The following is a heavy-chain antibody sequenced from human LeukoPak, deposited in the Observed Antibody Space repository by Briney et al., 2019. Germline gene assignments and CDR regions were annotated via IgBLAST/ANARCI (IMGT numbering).Heavy chain of an antibody. Sequence: SETLSLTCTASGCSIRSYYWSWIRQPPGKGLEWIGYIYYSGSTNYNPSLKSRVTISVDTSKNQLSLKLSSVTAADTAVYYCARGGFFLDYWGQGTLVTVSS. CDR3: ARGGFFLDY. CDR1: GCSIRSYY. J-gene: IGHJ4*02. D-gene: IGHD3-10*01. V-gene: IGHV4-59*01. CDR2: IYYSGST.